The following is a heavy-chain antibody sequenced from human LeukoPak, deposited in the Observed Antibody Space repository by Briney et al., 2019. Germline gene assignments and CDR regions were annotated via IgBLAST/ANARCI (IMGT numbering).Heavy chain of an antibody. V-gene: IGHV3-23*01. D-gene: IGHD4-23*01. CDR2: ISGSGGST. CDR3: AKDRDGGKGAFDI. Sequence: PGGSLRLPCAASGFTFSSYAMSWVRQAPGKGLEWVSAISGSGGSTYYADSVKGRFTISRDNSKNTLYLQMNSLRAEDTAVYYCAKDRDGGKGAFDIWGQGTMVTVSS. J-gene: IGHJ3*02. CDR1: GFTFSSYA.